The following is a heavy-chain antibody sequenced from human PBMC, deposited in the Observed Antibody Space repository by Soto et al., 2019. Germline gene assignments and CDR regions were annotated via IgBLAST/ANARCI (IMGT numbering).Heavy chain of an antibody. CDR3: ARLVACSGGSCRFDP. CDR1: GGSISSSSYY. J-gene: IGHJ5*02. D-gene: IGHD2-15*01. V-gene: IGHV4-39*01. CDR2: INYSGTT. Sequence: QLQLQESGPGLVTPSETLSLTCTVSGGSISSSSYYWAWIRQPPGKGRGWIGSINYSGTTYYIASLKSRVTISIDTSKNQFSLRLNSVTAADTAVYYCARLVACSGGSCRFDPWGQGTLVTVSS.